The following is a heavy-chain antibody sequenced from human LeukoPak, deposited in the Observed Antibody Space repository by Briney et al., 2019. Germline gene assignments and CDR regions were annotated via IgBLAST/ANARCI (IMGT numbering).Heavy chain of an antibody. CDR3: ARDPYSSSSAWFDP. CDR2: ISSSSSYI. CDR1: GFTFSSYS. V-gene: IGHV3-21*01. Sequence: GGSLRLSCAASGFTFSSYSMNWVRQAPGRGLEWVSSISSSSSYIYYADSVKGRFTISRDNAKNSLYLQMNSLRAEDTAVYYCARDPYSSSSAWFDPWGQGTLVTVSS. J-gene: IGHJ5*02. D-gene: IGHD6-6*01.